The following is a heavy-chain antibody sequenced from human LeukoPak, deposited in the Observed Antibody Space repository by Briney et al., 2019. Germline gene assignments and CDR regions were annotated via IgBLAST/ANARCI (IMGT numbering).Heavy chain of an antibody. CDR1: GFTFSSYG. CDR2: ISYDGSNK. CDR3: AKFSGPFDY. J-gene: IGHJ4*02. V-gene: IGHV3-30*18. D-gene: IGHD3-10*01. Sequence: GRSLRLSCAASGFTFSSYGMHGVREAPGKGLEWVAVISYDGSNKYYADSVKGRFTISRDNSKNTLYLQMNSLRAEDTAVYYCAKFSGPFDYWGQGTLVTVSS.